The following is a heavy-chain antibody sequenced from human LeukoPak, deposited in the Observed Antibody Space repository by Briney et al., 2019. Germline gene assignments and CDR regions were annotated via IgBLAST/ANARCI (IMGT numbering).Heavy chain of an antibody. Sequence: SETLSLTCTLSGGSITSDYWSWIRQPPGKGLEWIGYIENSGRTEYNPSLMGRITISVDTSKIQFSLMLSPVTAADTAVYYCARGRYGGYFDCWGQGTLVTVSS. CDR3: ARGRYGGYFDC. J-gene: IGHJ4*02. CDR2: IENSGRT. V-gene: IGHV4-59*01. CDR1: GGSITSDY. D-gene: IGHD4-23*01.